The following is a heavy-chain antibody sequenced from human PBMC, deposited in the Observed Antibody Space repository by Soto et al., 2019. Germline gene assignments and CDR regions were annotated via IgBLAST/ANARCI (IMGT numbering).Heavy chain of an antibody. D-gene: IGHD3-3*01. J-gene: IGHJ4*02. CDR2: IYYSGST. Sequence: SETLSLTCTVSGGSISSGGYYWSWIRQHPGKGLEWIGYIYYSGSTYYNPSLKSRVTISVDTSKNQFSLKLSSVTAADTAVYYCARVSSMHNDFWRGSQYWGQGSRVTVSS. V-gene: IGHV4-31*03. CDR1: GGSISSGGYY. CDR3: ARVSSMHNDFWRGSQY.